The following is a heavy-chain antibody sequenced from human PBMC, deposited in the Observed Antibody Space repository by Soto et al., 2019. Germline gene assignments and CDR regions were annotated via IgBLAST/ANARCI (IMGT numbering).Heavy chain of an antibody. Sequence: ASVKVSCKASGYTFRNYGISWVRQAPGQGLEWMGWISPFNGNIKFGQKFQGRVTMTTDTSTSIAYMELTSLRSDDTAVYYCAKEEDSQALDFWGQGTLVTVSS. CDR2: ISPFNGNI. CDR3: AKEEDSQALDF. J-gene: IGHJ4*02. CDR1: GYTFRNYG. V-gene: IGHV1-18*01.